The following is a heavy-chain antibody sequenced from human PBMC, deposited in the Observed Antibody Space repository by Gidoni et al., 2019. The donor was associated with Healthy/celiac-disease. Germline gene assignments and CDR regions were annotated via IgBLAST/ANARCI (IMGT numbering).Heavy chain of an antibody. CDR2: IYYSGST. CDR3: ARSGGSGSYYRGAFDY. V-gene: IGHV4-31*01. D-gene: IGHD3-10*01. J-gene: IGHJ4*02. Sequence: QVQLQESGPGLVKPSQTLSLTCTVSGGSISSGGYYWSWIRQHPGKGLEWIGYIYYSGSTYYNPSLKSLVTISVDTSKNQFSLKLSSVTAADTAVYYCARSGGSGSYYRGAFDYWGQGTLVTVSS. CDR1: GGSISSGGYY.